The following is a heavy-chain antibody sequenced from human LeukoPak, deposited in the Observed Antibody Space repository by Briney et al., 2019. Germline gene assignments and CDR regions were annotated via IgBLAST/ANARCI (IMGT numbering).Heavy chain of an antibody. V-gene: IGHV2-5*02. CDR2: IYWDDDR. D-gene: IGHD3-22*01. J-gene: IGHJ4*02. Sequence: SGPTLVKPTETLTLTCSFSGFSLSSGTVGVGWFRQPPGKALEWLALIYWDDDRRYSPSLKSRLTITKDTSRNQVVLTMTNMDPVDTATYFCAHRKNYYDSSVFDNWGQGTLVTVSS. CDR1: GFSLSSGTVG. CDR3: AHRKNYYDSSVFDN.